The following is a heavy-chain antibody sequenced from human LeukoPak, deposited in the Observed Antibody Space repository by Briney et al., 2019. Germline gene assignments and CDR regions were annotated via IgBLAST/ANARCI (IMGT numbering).Heavy chain of an antibody. CDR2: ISGSGDTT. J-gene: IGHJ5*02. D-gene: IGHD2-15*01. CDR1: GFTFRSYA. CDR3: AKDRIASPPQGRFDP. Sequence: GGSLRLSCAASGFTFRSYAMNWVRQAPGKGLEWVSGISGSGDTTYYADSVKGRFTISRDNSQNTLYLQMNSLGAEDTAMYYCAKDRIASPPQGRFDPWGHGTLVTVSS. V-gene: IGHV3-23*01.